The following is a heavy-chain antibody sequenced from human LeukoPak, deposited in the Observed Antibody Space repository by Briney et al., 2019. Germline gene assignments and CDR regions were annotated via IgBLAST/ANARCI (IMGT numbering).Heavy chain of an antibody. J-gene: IGHJ4*02. Sequence: ASVKVSCKASGYTXTDYYMHWVRQAPGQGLEWMGWINANRGGTNYAQRFQGRVTMTRDTSITTAYMELSRLKSDDTAVYYCARRYCSSTSCYYFDYWGQVPLVTVSS. D-gene: IGHD2-2*01. CDR2: INANRGGT. V-gene: IGHV1-2*02. CDR3: ARRYCSSTSCYYFDY. CDR1: GYTXTDYY.